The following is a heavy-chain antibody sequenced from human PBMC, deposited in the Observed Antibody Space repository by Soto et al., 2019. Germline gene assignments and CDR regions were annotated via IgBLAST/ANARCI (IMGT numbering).Heavy chain of an antibody. CDR2: INYSGST. CDR3: ARAGYDRDGGGYYYFVY. V-gene: IGHV4-31*03. CDR1: GGSIGSGSYY. Sequence: QVQLQESGPGLVKPSQTLSLTCTVSGGSIGSGSYYWSWIRQHPGKGLEWIGYINYSGSTFYIPSLKSRVITSISTSTNQFSLKLISETAADTAVYYCARAGYDRDGGGYYYFVYWGQGTLVTVSS. J-gene: IGHJ4*02. D-gene: IGHD3-22*01.